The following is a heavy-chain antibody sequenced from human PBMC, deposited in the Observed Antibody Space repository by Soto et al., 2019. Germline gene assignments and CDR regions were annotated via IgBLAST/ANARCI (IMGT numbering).Heavy chain of an antibody. V-gene: IGHV3-73*01. J-gene: IGHJ4*02. CDR1: GFTFSESA. Sequence: HPGGSLRLSCAASGFTFSESAMHWVRQASGKGLEWVGRIRNKDNNYATAYTASVKGRLTISRDDSKNTVYLQMNSLKIDDTAVYYCTSRRDRTAVDPFDYWGVGT. CDR3: TSRRDRTAVDPFDY. CDR2: IRNKDNNYAT. D-gene: IGHD5-18*01.